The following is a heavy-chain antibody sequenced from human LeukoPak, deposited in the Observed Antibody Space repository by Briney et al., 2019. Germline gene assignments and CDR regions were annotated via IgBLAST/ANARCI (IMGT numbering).Heavy chain of an antibody. J-gene: IGHJ4*02. V-gene: IGHV3-23*01. D-gene: IGHD2-15*01. CDR1: GFTFRSHA. Sequence: GGSLRLSCVGSGFTFRSHAMSWVRQAPEKGLEFVSGIYENGGTTYYADSVKGRFSISRDNSKNTLYLQIDVARVEDAAVYYCAPICSGVTCFQTRFDSWGQGILVTVSS. CDR2: IYENGGTT. CDR3: APICSGVTCFQTRFDS.